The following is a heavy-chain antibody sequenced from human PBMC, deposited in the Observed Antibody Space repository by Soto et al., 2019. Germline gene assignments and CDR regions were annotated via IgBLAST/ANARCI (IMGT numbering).Heavy chain of an antibody. V-gene: IGHV3-74*01. CDR3: ARDNWNTV. D-gene: IGHD1-20*01. Sequence: EVQLVESGGGLVQPGGSPRLSCAASGFTFSNYWMHWVRQAPGKGLVWVSRIHSDGSSTFYADSVKGRFTISRDNAKKMVYLQMNSLRAEDTAVYYCARDNWNTVWGQGTMVTVSS. CDR2: IHSDGSST. J-gene: IGHJ3*01. CDR1: GFTFSNYW.